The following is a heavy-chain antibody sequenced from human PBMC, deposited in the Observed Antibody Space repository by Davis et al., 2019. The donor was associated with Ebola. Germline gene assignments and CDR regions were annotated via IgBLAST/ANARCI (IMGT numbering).Heavy chain of an antibody. J-gene: IGHJ4*02. CDR1: GFTFTNSA. Sequence: SVKVSCKASGFTFTNSAMQWVRQARGQRPEWIGSIVVGNVNTNSAPKFQGRVTITNDMSTTTSYLDLSDLSPEDTAVYYCAASAGTVGQFDYWGQGTLVTVSS. CDR3: AASAGTVGQFDY. V-gene: IGHV1-58*02. D-gene: IGHD1-14*01. CDR2: IVVGNVNT.